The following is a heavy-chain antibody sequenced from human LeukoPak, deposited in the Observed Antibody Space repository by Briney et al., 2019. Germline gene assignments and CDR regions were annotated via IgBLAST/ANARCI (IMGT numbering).Heavy chain of an antibody. J-gene: IGHJ3*02. Sequence: GGSLRLSCAASGFTFSDYYMSWIRQAPGKGLEWVSYISSSGSTIYYADSVKGRFTISRDNAKNSLYLQMNSLRAEGTAVYYCARSNYGSGSYYASDAFDIWGQGTMVTVSS. V-gene: IGHV3-11*01. CDR3: ARSNYGSGSYYASDAFDI. CDR1: GFTFSDYY. D-gene: IGHD3-10*01. CDR2: ISSSGSTI.